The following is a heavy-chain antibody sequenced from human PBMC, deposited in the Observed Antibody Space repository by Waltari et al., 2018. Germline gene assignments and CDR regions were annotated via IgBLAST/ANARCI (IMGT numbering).Heavy chain of an antibody. Sequence: QVQLVQSGAEVKKPGASVEVSCKASGYSFTGYYVHWVRQAPGQGLEWMGWINPNSGGTNYAHKFQGRVTLTRNTSITTAYLELNSWNSDDTAVYYCARALISLSDLDYWGQGTLVTVSS. V-gene: IGHV1-2*07. CDR2: INPNSGGT. D-gene: IGHD1-26*01. J-gene: IGHJ4*02. CDR3: ARALISLSDLDY. CDR1: GYSFTGYY.